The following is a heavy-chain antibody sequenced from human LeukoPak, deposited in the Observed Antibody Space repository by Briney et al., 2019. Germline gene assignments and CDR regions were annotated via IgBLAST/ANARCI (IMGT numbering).Heavy chain of an antibody. CDR2: ISAYNGNT. Sequence: GASVKVSCKASGYTFTSYGISWVRQAPGQGLEWMGWISAYNGNTNYAQKVQGRVTMTTDTSTSTAYMELGSLRSDDTAVYYCARDAEDCSSTSCYYYYYYYMDVWGKGTTVTISS. CDR3: ARDAEDCSSTSCYYYYYYYMDV. V-gene: IGHV1-18*01. D-gene: IGHD2-2*01. J-gene: IGHJ6*03. CDR1: GYTFTSYG.